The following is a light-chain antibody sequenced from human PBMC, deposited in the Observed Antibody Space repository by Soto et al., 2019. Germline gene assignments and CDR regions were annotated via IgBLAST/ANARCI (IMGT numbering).Light chain of an antibody. Sequence: DIQMTQSPSSLSASVGDRVTITCRASQSISTYFNWYQQKPGKAPQLLIYAASILQSGVPSRLSGRRSGTDFTLTISSLQPGDFATYYCQHSYSSPWTFGQGTKVESK. CDR3: QHSYSSPWT. CDR2: AAS. V-gene: IGKV1-39*01. CDR1: QSISTY. J-gene: IGKJ2*02.